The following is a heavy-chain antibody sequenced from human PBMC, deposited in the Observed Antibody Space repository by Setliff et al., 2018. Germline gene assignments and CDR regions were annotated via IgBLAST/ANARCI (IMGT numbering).Heavy chain of an antibody. CDR3: ARKARGGYEGSYYYYYGMDV. D-gene: IGHD5-12*01. J-gene: IGHJ6*02. CDR2: INPSGGST. Sequence: ASVKVSCKASGYTFTSYYMHWVRQAPGQGLEWMGIINPSGGSTSYAQKFQGRVTITTDESTSTAYMELSSLRSEDTAVYYCARKARGGYEGSYYYYYGMDVWGQGTTVTVSS. V-gene: IGHV1-46*01. CDR1: GYTFTSYY.